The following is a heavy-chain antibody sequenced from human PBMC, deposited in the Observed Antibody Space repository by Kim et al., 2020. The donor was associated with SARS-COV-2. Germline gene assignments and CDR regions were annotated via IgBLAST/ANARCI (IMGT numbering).Heavy chain of an antibody. J-gene: IGHJ4*02. V-gene: IGHV4-59*08. CDR3: SRRAGGFGEGLFAY. D-gene: IGHD3-10*01. CDR1: GGSISNYY. CDR2: SHYSGNT. Sequence: SETLSLTCTVSGGSISNYYWFWIRQPPGGGLEWLAESHYSGNTDHNPSLTRRLTISIDTSQNQFSLSLTSVTATATAVHYCSRRAGGFGEGLFAYWVPGT.